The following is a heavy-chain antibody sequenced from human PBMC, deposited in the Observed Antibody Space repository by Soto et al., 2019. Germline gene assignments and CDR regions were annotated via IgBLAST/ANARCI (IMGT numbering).Heavy chain of an antibody. CDR3: ARVTITYYFDY. Sequence: ASDHVSHQQYGCSFIHYYIFFLELAPGQGLEWMGIINPSGGSTSYAQKFQGRVTMTRDTSTSTVYMELSSLRSEDTDVYYCARVTITYYFDYWGQGTLVTVSS. J-gene: IGHJ4*02. D-gene: IGHD3-16*01. CDR2: INPSGGST. CDR1: GCSFIHYY. V-gene: IGHV1-46*01.